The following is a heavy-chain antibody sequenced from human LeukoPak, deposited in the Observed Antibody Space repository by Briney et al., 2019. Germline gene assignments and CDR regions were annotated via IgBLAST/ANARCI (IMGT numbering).Heavy chain of an antibody. J-gene: IGHJ4*02. D-gene: IGHD3-10*01. Sequence: ASVKVSCKASGYTFTIYDINWVRQATGQGLEWMGWMSPNSGNTGYAQKFQGRVTMTRNTSISTAYMELSSLRSEDTAVYYCARGPPGGWFGELSYDYWGQGTLVTVSS. V-gene: IGHV1-8*01. CDR1: GYTFTIYD. CDR2: MSPNSGNT. CDR3: ARGPPGGWFGELSYDY.